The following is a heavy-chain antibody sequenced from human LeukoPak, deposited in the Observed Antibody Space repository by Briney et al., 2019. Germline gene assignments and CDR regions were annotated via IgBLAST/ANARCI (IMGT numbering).Heavy chain of an antibody. CDR2: IYYSGST. CDR1: GGSISSSSYY. D-gene: IGHD3-10*01. Sequence: SETLSLTCTVSGGSISSSSYYWGWIRQPPGKGLEWIGSIYYSGSTYYNPSLKSRVTISVDTSKNQFSLKLSSVTAADTAVYYCARLVPLTLWFGYYFDYWGQGTLVTVSS. J-gene: IGHJ4*02. CDR3: ARLVPLTLWFGYYFDY. V-gene: IGHV4-39*01.